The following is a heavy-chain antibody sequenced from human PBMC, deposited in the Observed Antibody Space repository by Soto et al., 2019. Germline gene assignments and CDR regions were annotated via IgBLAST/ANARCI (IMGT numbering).Heavy chain of an antibody. J-gene: IGHJ4*02. D-gene: IGHD3-10*01. Sequence: EVQLVESGGGLIQPGGSLKLSCAASGFTVGNNYMSWVRQAPGKGLEWVSLIYSTGTTKYADSVKGRFTVSRDNAKDPLYLQMKSPGAEEQAGYCWWKGGRGSGSYYYSFGYWGQGTLVTVSS. CDR1: GFTVGNNY. CDR3: WKGGRGSGSYYYSFGY. V-gene: IGHV3-53*01. CDR2: IYSTGTT.